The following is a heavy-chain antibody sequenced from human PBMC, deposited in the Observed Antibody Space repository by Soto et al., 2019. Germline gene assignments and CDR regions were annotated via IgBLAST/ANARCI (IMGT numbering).Heavy chain of an antibody. Sequence: QVQLQESGPGLVKPSETLSLTCNVSRGSIKYYYWSWIRQSPGKGLEWIGNFYYSATTNYNPSLKSRVTISVDTSKNQFSLILIAVTAADTAVYYCARGRSNGWYVSPDYWGQGALVIVSS. CDR1: RGSIKYYY. CDR2: FYYSATT. CDR3: ARGRSNGWYVSPDY. V-gene: IGHV4-59*01. J-gene: IGHJ4*02. D-gene: IGHD6-19*01.